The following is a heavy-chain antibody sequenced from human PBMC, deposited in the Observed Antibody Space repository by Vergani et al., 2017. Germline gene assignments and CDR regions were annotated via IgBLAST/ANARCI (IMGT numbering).Heavy chain of an antibody. Sequence: EVQLVESGGGLVQPGRSLRLSCAASGFIFDDYAMHWVRQAPGKGLEWVSGISWNSGSIGYAESVKGRFTISRDNAKNSLYLQMNSLRAEDTALYYCARSLQSNYYYYYMDVWGKGTTVTVSS. CDR2: ISWNSGSI. D-gene: IGHD4-11*01. CDR1: GFIFDDYA. J-gene: IGHJ6*03. CDR3: ARSLQSNYYYYYMDV. V-gene: IGHV3-9*01.